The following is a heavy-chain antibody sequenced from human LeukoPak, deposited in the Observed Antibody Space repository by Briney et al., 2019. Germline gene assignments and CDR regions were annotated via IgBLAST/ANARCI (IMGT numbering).Heavy chain of an antibody. D-gene: IGHD2-21*02. J-gene: IGHJ4*02. V-gene: IGHV3-49*03. CDR1: GFTFDDYA. CDR2: IRSKAYGGTT. CDR3: TRDSGGYCGGDCYSVY. Sequence: GGSLRLSCTASGFTFDDYAMSWFRQAPGKGLEWVGFIRSKAYGGTTEYAASAKGRFTISRDDSKSIAYLQMNSLKTEDTAVYYCTRDSGGYCGGDCYSVYWGQGTLVTVSS.